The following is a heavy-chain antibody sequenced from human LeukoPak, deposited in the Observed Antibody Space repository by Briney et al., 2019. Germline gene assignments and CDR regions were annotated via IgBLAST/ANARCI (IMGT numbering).Heavy chain of an antibody. CDR2: IYYSGST. V-gene: IGHV4-31*03. CDR1: GGSISSGGYY. D-gene: IGHD1-7*01. J-gene: IGHJ5*02. CDR3: ARAELELPSKLWFDP. Sequence: PSQTLSLTCTVSGGSISSGGYYWSWIRQHPGKGLEWIGYIYYSGSTYYNPSLKSRVTISVDTSKNQFSLKLSSVTAADTAAYYCARAELELPSKLWFDPWGQGTLVTVSS.